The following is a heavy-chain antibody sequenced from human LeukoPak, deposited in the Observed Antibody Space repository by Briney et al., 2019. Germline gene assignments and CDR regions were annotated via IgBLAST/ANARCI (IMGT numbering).Heavy chain of an antibody. V-gene: IGHV1-18*01. D-gene: IGHD2-2*01. CDR1: GHIFTNYG. Sequence: ASVTVSCKASGHIFTNYGISWVRQAPGQGLEWLGWISAYNGNTNNAQNVQDRVTLTTDTSTTTASMEVRSLRSDDTAVYYCARALPGAYCGTTTCFSDHWGQGTLVTVSS. CDR3: ARALPGAYCGTTTCFSDH. J-gene: IGHJ4*02. CDR2: ISAYNGNT.